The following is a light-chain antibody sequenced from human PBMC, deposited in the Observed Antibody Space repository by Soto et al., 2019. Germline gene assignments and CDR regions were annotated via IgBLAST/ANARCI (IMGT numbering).Light chain of an antibody. J-gene: IGLJ2*01. V-gene: IGLV1-40*01. CDR1: SSNIGAGYD. CDR3: QSYDSSLSGYVV. CDR2: GNS. Sequence: QSVLTQPPSVSGAPGQRVTISCTGSSSNIGAGYDVHWYQQLPRTAPKLLIYGNSNRPSWVHDRFSGSKSGPSASLAITGLQAEDEADYYCQSYDSSLSGYVVFGGGTK.